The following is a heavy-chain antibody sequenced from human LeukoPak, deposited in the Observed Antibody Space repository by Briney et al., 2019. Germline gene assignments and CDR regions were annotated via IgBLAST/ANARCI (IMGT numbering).Heavy chain of an antibody. CDR2: IKQDGSEK. Sequence: GGSLRLSCAASGFTFSNYWMSCVRQAPGKGLEWVANIKQDGSEKYYVDSVKGRFTISRDNAKNSLYLQMNSLRAEDTAVYYCARSMIVVVITDDAFDIWGQGTMVTVSS. J-gene: IGHJ3*02. D-gene: IGHD3-22*01. CDR1: GFTFSNYW. V-gene: IGHV3-7*01. CDR3: ARSMIVVVITDDAFDI.